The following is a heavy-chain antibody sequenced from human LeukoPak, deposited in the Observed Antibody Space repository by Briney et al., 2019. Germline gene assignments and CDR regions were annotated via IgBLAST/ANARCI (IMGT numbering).Heavy chain of an antibody. J-gene: IGHJ4*02. V-gene: IGHV3-20*04. D-gene: IGHD3-22*01. Sequence: ETLSLTCAVYGGSFSGYYWSWIRQPPGKGLEWVSGINWNGGSTGYADSVKGRFTISRDNAKNSLYLQMNSLRAEDTALYYCARDSSGYYRFDYWGQGTLVTVSS. CDR2: INWNGGST. CDR1: GGSFSGYY. CDR3: ARDSSGYYRFDY.